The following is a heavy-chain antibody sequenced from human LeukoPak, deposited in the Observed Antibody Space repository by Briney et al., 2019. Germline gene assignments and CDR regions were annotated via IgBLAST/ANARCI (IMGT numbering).Heavy chain of an antibody. J-gene: IGHJ4*02. V-gene: IGHV3-23*01. CDR1: GFTFSSDA. Sequence: GGSLRLSCAASGFTFSSDAMSWVRQAPGKGLEWVSAISGSGGSTYYADSVKGRFTISRDNSKNTLYLQMNSLRAEDTAVYYCAKDRFYCGGDCYPYYFDYWGQGTLVTVSS. D-gene: IGHD2-21*02. CDR2: ISGSGGST. CDR3: AKDRFYCGGDCYPYYFDY.